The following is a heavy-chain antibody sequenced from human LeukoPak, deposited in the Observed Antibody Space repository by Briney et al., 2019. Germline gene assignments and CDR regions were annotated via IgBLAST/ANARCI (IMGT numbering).Heavy chain of an antibody. D-gene: IGHD1-26*01. J-gene: IGHJ4*02. CDR1: GFTFSSYG. Sequence: QPGRSLRLSCAASGFTFSSYGMHWVRQAPGKGLEWVAVIWYDGSNKYYADSVKGRFTISRDNSKNTLYLQMNSLRAGDTAVYYCARDSVGPFDYWGQGTLVTVSS. CDR3: ARDSVGPFDY. CDR2: IWYDGSNK. V-gene: IGHV3-33*01.